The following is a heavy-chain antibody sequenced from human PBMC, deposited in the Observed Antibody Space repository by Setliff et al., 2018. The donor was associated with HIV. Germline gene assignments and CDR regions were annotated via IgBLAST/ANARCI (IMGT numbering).Heavy chain of an antibody. Sequence: GASLKISCKGAGYTFTKYWIGWVRQMPGKSLEWMGMIYPGDSDTKSSPSFHGQVTIAADESISTAYLQWNRLPASDTAIYYCARLMQQLFALDYWGQGTLVTVSS. J-gene: IGHJ4*02. CDR1: GYTFTKYW. CDR3: ARLMQQLFALDY. CDR2: IYPGDSDT. V-gene: IGHV5-51*01. D-gene: IGHD3-10*02.